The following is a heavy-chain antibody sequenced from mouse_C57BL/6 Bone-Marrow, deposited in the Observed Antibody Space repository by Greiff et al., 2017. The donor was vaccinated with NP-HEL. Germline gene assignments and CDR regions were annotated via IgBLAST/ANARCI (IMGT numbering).Heavy chain of an antibody. CDR3: ARLYGSSYFDY. D-gene: IGHD1-1*01. V-gene: IGHV1-54*01. CDR1: GYAFTNYL. CDR2: INPGSGGT. J-gene: IGHJ2*01. Sequence: VQLQQSGAELVRPGTSVKVSCKASGYAFTNYLIEWVKQRPGQGLEWIGVINPGSGGTNYNEKFKGKATLTADKSSSTAYMQLSSLTSEDSAVYFCARLYGSSYFDYWGQGTTLTVSS.